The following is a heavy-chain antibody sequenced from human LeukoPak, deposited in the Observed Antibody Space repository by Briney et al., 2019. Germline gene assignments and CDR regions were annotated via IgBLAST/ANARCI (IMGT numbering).Heavy chain of an antibody. CDR3: ARDSSGYYPRPY. J-gene: IGHJ4*02. CDR1: GFTVDSNY. Sequence: GGSLRLSCAASGFTVDSNYLSWVRQAPGKGLVWVSRINSDGSSTSYADSVKGRFTISRDNAKNTLYLQMNSLRAEDTAVYYCARDSSGYYPRPYWGQGTLVTVSS. D-gene: IGHD3-22*01. CDR2: INSDGSST. V-gene: IGHV3-74*01.